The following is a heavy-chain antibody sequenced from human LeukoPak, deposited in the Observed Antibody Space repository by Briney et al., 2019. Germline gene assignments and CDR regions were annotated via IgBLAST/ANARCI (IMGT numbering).Heavy chain of an antibody. CDR1: GGSFSGYY. V-gene: IGHV4-34*01. Sequence: SETLSLTCAVYGGSFSGYYWSWIRQPPGKGLEWIGEINHSGSTNYNPSLKSRVTISVDTSKNQFSLKLSSVTAADTAVYYCARSRWELPNFDYWGQGTLVTVSS. CDR2: INHSGST. D-gene: IGHD1-26*01. CDR3: ARSRWELPNFDY. J-gene: IGHJ4*02.